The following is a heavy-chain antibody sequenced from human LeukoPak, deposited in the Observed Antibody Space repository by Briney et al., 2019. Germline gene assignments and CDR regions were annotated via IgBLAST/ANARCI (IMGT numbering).Heavy chain of an antibody. CDR3: ATQGRSTKLGI. Sequence: GGSLRLSCAASGFIFSSFDMNWVRQAPGKGLEWISYISSSGSPIYYADSVKGRLTISRNNAKNSLYLQVNSLRAKDTAVYYCATQGRSTKLGIWGQGTMVTVSS. J-gene: IGHJ3*02. D-gene: IGHD2-2*01. V-gene: IGHV3-48*03. CDR2: ISSSGSPI. CDR1: GFIFSSFD.